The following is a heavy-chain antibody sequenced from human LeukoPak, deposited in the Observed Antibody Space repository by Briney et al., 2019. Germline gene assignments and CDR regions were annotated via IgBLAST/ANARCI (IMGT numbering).Heavy chain of an antibody. CDR1: GFTFSDYY. CDR2: ISTSGSTI. CDR3: ARSNFYDSSGWRY. J-gene: IGHJ4*02. V-gene: IGHV3-11*04. D-gene: IGHD3-22*01. Sequence: GRSLRLSCAASGFTFSDYYMSWVRQAPGRGLEWLSYISTSGSTISYADSVKGRFTISRDNAKNSLYLQMNSLRTEDTAVYYCARSNFYDSSGWRYWGQGTLITVSS.